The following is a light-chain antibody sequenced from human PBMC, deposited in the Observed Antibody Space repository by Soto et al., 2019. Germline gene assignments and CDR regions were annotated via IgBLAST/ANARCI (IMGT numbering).Light chain of an antibody. J-gene: IGKJ5*01. CDR1: QTISRN. CDR2: AAS. Sequence: GDRVTIPCRASQTISRNLNWYQQKPGKAPKLLIYAASSLQSGVPSRFSGSGSGTDFTLAISSLQPEDFATYYCHQSDSIPITFGQGTRLEIK. V-gene: IGKV1-39*01. CDR3: HQSDSIPIT.